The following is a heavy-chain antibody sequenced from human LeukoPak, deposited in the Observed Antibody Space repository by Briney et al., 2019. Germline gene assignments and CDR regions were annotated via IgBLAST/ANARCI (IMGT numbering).Heavy chain of an antibody. CDR3: ARVGEWELLRTNDY. J-gene: IGHJ4*02. CDR1: GYTFTSYG. CDR2: ISAYNGNT. D-gene: IGHD1-26*01. Sequence: ASVKVSCKASGYTFTSYGISWVRQAPGQGLEWMGLISAYNGNTNYAQKLQGRVTMTTDTSTSTAYMELRSLRSDDTAVYYRARVGEWELLRTNDYWGQGTLVTASS. V-gene: IGHV1-18*01.